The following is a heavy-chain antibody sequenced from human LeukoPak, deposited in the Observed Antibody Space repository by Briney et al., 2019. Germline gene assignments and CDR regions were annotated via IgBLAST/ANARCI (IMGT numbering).Heavy chain of an antibody. Sequence: GGSLRLPCGASGITFSSYGMHWVRQAPGKGLEWVAVISYDGSNKYYADSVKGRFTISRDNSKNTLYLQMNSLRAEDTAVYYCAKADGYNSREGFDYWGQGTLVTVSS. CDR3: AKADGYNSREGFDY. V-gene: IGHV3-30*18. J-gene: IGHJ4*02. CDR2: ISYDGSNK. CDR1: GITFSSYG. D-gene: IGHD5-24*01.